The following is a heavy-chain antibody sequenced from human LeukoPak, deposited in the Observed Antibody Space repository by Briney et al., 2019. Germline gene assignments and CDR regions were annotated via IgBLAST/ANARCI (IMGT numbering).Heavy chain of an antibody. V-gene: IGHV1-46*01. Sequence: ASVKVSCKASGYTFTSYYMHWVRQAPGQGLEWMGIINSSGGSTSYAQKFQGRVTMTRDMSTSTVYMELSSLRSEDTAVYYCARGPVNGYSSGWYTSWGQGTLVTVSS. CDR2: INSSGGST. J-gene: IGHJ5*02. CDR1: GYTFTSYY. D-gene: IGHD6-19*01. CDR3: ARGPVNGYSSGWYTS.